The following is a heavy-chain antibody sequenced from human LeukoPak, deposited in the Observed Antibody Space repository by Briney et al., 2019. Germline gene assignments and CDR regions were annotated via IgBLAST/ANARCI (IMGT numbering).Heavy chain of an antibody. D-gene: IGHD6-19*01. V-gene: IGHV3-48*01. J-gene: IGHJ4*02. CDR3: AKDLVAAVPGPFDY. CDR1: GFIFSNHG. CDR2: ISSTSADI. Sequence: PGGSLRLSCTASGFIFSNHGMNWVRQAPGKGLEWISYISSTSADIYYVDSVKGRFTISRDNSKNTLYLQMNSLRADDTAVYYCAKDLVAAVPGPFDYWGRGTLVTVSS.